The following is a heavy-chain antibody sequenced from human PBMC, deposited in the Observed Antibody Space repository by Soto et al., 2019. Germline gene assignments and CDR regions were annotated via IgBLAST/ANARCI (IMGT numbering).Heavy chain of an antibody. CDR1: GFTFSSYA. V-gene: IGHV3-30-3*01. D-gene: IGHD3-3*01. CDR3: ARVGSYDFWSGYYYYYYGMDV. J-gene: IGHJ6*02. Sequence: QVQLVESGGGVVQPGRSLRLSCAASGFTFSSYAMHWVRQAPGKGLEWVAVISYDGSNKYCADSVKGRFTISRDNSKNTLYLQMNSLRAEDTAVYYCARVGSYDFWSGYYYYYYGMDVWGQGTTVTVSS. CDR2: ISYDGSNK.